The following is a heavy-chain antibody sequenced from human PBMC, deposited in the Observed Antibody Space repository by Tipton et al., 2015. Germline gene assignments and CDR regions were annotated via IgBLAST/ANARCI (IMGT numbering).Heavy chain of an antibody. CDR2: IYYSGNNYYSAST. CDR1: GGSISSSY. D-gene: IGHD6-19*01. CDR3: ARSSGWPRANYYYYGMDV. J-gene: IGHJ6*02. Sequence: TLSLTCTVSGGSISSSYWTWIRQPPGKGLEWIGYIYYSGNNYYSASTNYNPSLKSRVTISVDTSKNQFSLKLGSVTAADTAVYYCARSSGWPRANYYYYGMDVWGQGTTVTVSS. V-gene: IGHV4-59*01.